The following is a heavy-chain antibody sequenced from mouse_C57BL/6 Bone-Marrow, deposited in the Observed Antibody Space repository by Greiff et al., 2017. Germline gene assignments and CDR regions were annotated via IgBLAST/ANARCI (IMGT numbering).Heavy chain of an antibody. Sequence: EVKVVESGGGLVQSGRSLRLSCATSGFTFSDFYMEWVRQAPGKGLEWIAASRNKANDYTTEYSASVKGRFIVSRDTSQSILYLQMNALRAEDTAIYYCARDAGGRLDYWGQGTTLPVSS. D-gene: IGHD3-3*01. CDR3: ARDAGGRLDY. J-gene: IGHJ2*01. CDR1: GFTFSDFY. V-gene: IGHV7-1*01. CDR2: SRNKANDYTT.